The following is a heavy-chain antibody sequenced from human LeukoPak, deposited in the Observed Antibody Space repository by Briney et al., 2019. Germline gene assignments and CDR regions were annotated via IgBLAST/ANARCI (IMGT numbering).Heavy chain of an antibody. V-gene: IGHV3-49*04. D-gene: IGHD3-9*01. CDR3: ARDHTYYDILTGRGESDY. CDR1: GFTFGDYA. Sequence: GGSLRLSCTASGFTFGDYALSWVRQAPGKGLEWVGFIRRKAYGGTTEYAASVKGRFTISRDDSKSSAYLQMNSLRAEDTAVYYCARDHTYYDILTGRGESDYWGQGTLVTVSS. J-gene: IGHJ4*02. CDR2: IRRKAYGGTT.